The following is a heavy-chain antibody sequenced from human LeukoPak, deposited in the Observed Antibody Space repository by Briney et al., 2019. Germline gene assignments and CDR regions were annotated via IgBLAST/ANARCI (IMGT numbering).Heavy chain of an antibody. J-gene: IGHJ5*02. CDR3: ASFNLGNWFDP. Sequence: PSETLSLTCTVSGGSISSYYWSWIRQPPGKGLEWIGYIYYSGSTNYNPSLKSRVTISVDTSKNQFSLKLSSVTAADTAVYCCASFNLGNWFDPWGQGTLVTVSS. CDR2: IYYSGST. V-gene: IGHV4-59*01. CDR1: GGSISSYY. D-gene: IGHD3-10*01.